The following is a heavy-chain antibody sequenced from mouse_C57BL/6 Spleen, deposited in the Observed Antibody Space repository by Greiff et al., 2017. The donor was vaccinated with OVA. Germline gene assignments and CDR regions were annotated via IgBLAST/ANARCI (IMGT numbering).Heavy chain of an antibody. J-gene: IGHJ2*01. CDR2: INPYNGGT. CDR1: GYTFTDYY. D-gene: IGHD3-1*01. Sequence: EVQLQQSGPVLVKPGASVKMSCKASGYTFTDYYMNWVKQSHGKSLEWIGVINPYNGGTSYNQKFKGKATLTVDKSSSTAYMELNSLTSEDSAVYYCARSGRGNYFDYWGQGTTLTVSS. V-gene: IGHV1-19*01. CDR3: ARSGRGNYFDY.